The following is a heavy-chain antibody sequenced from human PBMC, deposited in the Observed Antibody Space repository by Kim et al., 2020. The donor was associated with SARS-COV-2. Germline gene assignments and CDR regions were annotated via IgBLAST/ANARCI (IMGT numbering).Heavy chain of an antibody. V-gene: IGHV4-39*02. CDR2: ISYSGSA. CDR3: AREKYHSGGYYNLGSRLYDC. Sequence: SETLSLTCTVSGDSISSSNSYWGWIRQPPGMGLEWIGSISYSGSAYYNPSLKTQVTMSLDMSENQFSLKLTSVTAADTAIYYCAREKYHSGGYYNLGSRLYDCWGQGTLVTVSS. J-gene: IGHJ4*02. D-gene: IGHD3-10*01. CDR1: GDSISSSNSY.